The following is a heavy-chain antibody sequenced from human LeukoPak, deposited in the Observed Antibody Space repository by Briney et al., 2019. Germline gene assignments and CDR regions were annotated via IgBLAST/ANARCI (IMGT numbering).Heavy chain of an antibody. CDR1: GGSISSYY. J-gene: IGHJ6*03. V-gene: IGHV4-59*01. Sequence: PSETLSLTCTVSGGSISSYYWSWIRQPPGKGLEWIGYIYYSGGTNYNPSLKSRVTISVDTSKNQFSLKLTSVTAADTAVYYCAGGLIFYYMDVWGKGTTVTVSS. CDR3: AGGLIFYYMDV. CDR2: IYYSGGT.